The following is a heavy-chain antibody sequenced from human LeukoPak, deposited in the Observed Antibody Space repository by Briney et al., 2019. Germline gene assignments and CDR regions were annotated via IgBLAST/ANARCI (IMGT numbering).Heavy chain of an antibody. V-gene: IGHV4-4*02. CDR2: TYHSGST. CDR1: GVSISSSNW. CDR3: ARLEFTYYDIFHRDY. D-gene: IGHD3-9*01. Sequence: PSQTLSLTCAVSGVSISSSNWGSWIRRPPGKGLEWMGETYHSGSTNYNPSPKTRVTISVDTSKPQFSLKLSSVTAADTAVYYCARLEFTYYDIFHRDYWGQESLVTVSS. J-gene: IGHJ4*02.